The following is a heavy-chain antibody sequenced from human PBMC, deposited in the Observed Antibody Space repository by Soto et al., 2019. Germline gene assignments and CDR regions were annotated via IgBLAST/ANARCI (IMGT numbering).Heavy chain of an antibody. V-gene: IGHV4-4*07. J-gene: IGHJ5*02. CDR1: GGYISGYY. Sequence: PSETLSHTCTVSGGYISGYYWTWIPQPAGKGLEYIGRIYSSGSTNFSPSLKSRVAMSVDKSQNQFSLKLTSMTAADTAIYYCARVQHSGGSYRWFGPWGQGTLATVSS. D-gene: IGHD2-15*01. CDR2: IYSSGST. CDR3: ARVQHSGGSYRWFGP.